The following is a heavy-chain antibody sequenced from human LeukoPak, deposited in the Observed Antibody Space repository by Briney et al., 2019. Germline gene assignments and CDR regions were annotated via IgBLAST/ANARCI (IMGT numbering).Heavy chain of an antibody. J-gene: IGHJ4*02. D-gene: IGHD3-3*01. CDR3: AKAESVTIFGVVGGGLYDY. Sequence: PGGSLRLSCAASGFTFSSYAMHWVRQAPGKGLEWVAYIGIDENYIFYADSVKGRFTISRDNSKNTLYVQMNSLRAEDTAVHYCAKAESVTIFGVVGGGLYDYWGQGTLVTVSS. CDR1: GFTFSSYA. V-gene: IGHV3-30*02. CDR2: IGIDENYI.